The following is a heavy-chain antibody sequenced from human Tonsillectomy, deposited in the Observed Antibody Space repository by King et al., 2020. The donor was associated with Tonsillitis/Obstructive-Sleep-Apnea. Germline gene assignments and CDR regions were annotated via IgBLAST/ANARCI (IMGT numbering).Heavy chain of an antibody. J-gene: IGHJ4*02. V-gene: IGHV3-33*01. Sequence: QLVQSGGGVVQPGGSLRPSCAASGFTFSSYGMHWVRQAPGKGLEWVAVIWYDGSSKYHADSVKGRFTISSDSSKNTLYLQMNSLRAEDTAVYYCAVGYCTSTSCFGLDYWGQGTLVTVSS. CDR3: AVGYCTSTSCFGLDY. CDR2: IWYDGSSK. CDR1: GFTFSSYG. D-gene: IGHD2-2*01.